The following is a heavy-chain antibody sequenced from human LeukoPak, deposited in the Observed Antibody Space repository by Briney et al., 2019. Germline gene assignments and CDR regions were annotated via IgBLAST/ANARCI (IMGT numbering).Heavy chain of an antibody. J-gene: IGHJ4*02. Sequence: SETLSLTCTVSGGSISSGGYYWSWIRQPPGKGLEWIGEINHSGSTNYNPSLKSRVTISVDTSKNQFSLKLSSVTAADTAVYYCARVGGGRFLEWSIDYWGQGTLVTVSS. CDR1: GGSISSGGYY. CDR3: ARVGGGRFLEWSIDY. CDR2: INHSGST. V-gene: IGHV4-39*07. D-gene: IGHD3-3*01.